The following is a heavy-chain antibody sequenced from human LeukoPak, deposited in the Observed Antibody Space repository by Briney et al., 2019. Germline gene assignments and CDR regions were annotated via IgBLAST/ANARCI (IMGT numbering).Heavy chain of an antibody. CDR2: ISGSGSTI. Sequence: GGSLRLSCAASGFTFSSYEMNWVRQAPGKGLEWVSYISGSGSTIYYADSVKGRFTISRDNAKNSLYLQMNSLRAEDTAVYYCARRSSGWHHYFDYWGQGTLVTVSS. J-gene: IGHJ4*02. CDR1: GFTFSSYE. CDR3: ARRSSGWHHYFDY. V-gene: IGHV3-48*03. D-gene: IGHD6-19*01.